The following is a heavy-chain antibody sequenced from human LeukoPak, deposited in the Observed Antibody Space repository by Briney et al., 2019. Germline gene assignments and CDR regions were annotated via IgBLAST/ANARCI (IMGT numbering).Heavy chain of an antibody. CDR2: FDHEDGET. V-gene: IGHV1-24*01. D-gene: IGHD3-22*01. CDR1: GYTLTELS. CDR3: ATVMRSGYWFFDY. Sequence: ASVKVSCKVSGYTLTELSIHWVRQAPGKGLEWMGGFDHEDGETIYAQKFQGRVTMTEDTSTDTAYMELSSLRSEDTAVYYCATVMRSGYWFFDYWGQGTLVTVPS. J-gene: IGHJ4*02.